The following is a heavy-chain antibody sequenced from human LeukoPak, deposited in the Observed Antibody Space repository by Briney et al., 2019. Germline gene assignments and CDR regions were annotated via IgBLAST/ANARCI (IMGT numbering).Heavy chain of an antibody. Sequence: GGSLRLSCAASGFTFDDYGMSWVRQAPGKGLEWVSGINWNGGSTGYADSVKGRFTISRDNAKNSLYLQMNSLRAEDTALYYCAGGWYKLYCFDYWGQGTLVTVSS. CDR1: GFTFDDYG. J-gene: IGHJ4*02. D-gene: IGHD6-19*01. CDR3: AGGWYKLYCFDY. CDR2: INWNGGST. V-gene: IGHV3-20*04.